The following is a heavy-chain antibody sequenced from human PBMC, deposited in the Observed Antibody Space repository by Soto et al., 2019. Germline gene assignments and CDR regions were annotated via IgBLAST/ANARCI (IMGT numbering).Heavy chain of an antibody. CDR1: GGTFSSYA. CDR3: ARGPYCSGGCCHSVVGYYFEY. J-gene: IGHJ4*02. Sequence: SVKVSCKASGGTFSSYAISWVRQAPGQGLEWMGGIIPIFGTANYAQKFQGRVTITADESTSTAYMELSSLRFEDTAVYYCARGPYCSGGCCHSVVGYYFEYWGQGTPVTVSS. V-gene: IGHV1-69*13. CDR2: IIPIFGTA. D-gene: IGHD2-15*01.